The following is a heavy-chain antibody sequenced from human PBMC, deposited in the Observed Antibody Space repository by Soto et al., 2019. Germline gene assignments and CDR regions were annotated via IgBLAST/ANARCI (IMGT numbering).Heavy chain of an antibody. J-gene: IGHJ4*02. D-gene: IGHD2-15*01. Sequence: EVQLVESGGGLIQPGGSLRLSCAVSGFTVSNNYMSWVRQAPGKGLEGVSVIYSGGYTAYGDSVKGQFTISRDNSKNTIFLQMKSLGPDAAAGFYLAPTPGGGGYWGQGTLVTVSS. V-gene: IGHV3-53*01. CDR2: IYSGGYT. CDR1: GFTVSNNY. CDR3: APTPGGGGY.